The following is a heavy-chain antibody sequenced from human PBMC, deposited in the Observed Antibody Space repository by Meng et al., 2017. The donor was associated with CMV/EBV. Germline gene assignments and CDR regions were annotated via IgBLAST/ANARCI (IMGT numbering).Heavy chain of an antibody. J-gene: IGHJ6*02. CDR1: GGTFSSYA. CDR2: IIPIFGTA. D-gene: IGHD3-3*01. CDR3: ARDSGGERITIFGVVIPTQYYYGMDV. V-gene: IGHV1-69*05. Sequence: SVKVSCKTSGGTFSSYAISWVRQAPGQGLEWMGGIIPIFGTANYAQKFQGRVTITTDESTSTAYMELSSLRSEDTAVYYCARDSGGERITIFGVVIPTQYYYGMDVWGQGTTVTVSS.